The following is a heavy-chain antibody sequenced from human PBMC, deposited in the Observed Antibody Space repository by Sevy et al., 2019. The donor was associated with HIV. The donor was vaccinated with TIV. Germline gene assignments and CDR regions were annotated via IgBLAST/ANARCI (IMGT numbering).Heavy chain of an antibody. CDR3: ARHPLGNWFDL. V-gene: IGHV4-39*01. CDR1: GGSISSSRHY. Sequence: SETLSLTCNVSGGSISSSRHYGGWIRQSPGKSLEWIGSRFYSGGAYYNPSLQSRVTMSVDTSKNQFSLNVNSVTAADTAVYYCARHPLGNWFDLWGQGILVTVSS. CDR2: RFYSGGA. D-gene: IGHD3-16*01. J-gene: IGHJ5*02.